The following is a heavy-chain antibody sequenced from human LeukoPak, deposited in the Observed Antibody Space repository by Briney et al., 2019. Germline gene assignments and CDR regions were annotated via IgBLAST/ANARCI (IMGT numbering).Heavy chain of an antibody. V-gene: IGHV4-59*01. CDR3: AGMRITTPTVRTLDY. CDR2: IYYAGST. CDR1: GGSMSTYY. Sequence: SSETLSLTCTVSGGSMSTYYWTWIRQPPGKGLEWVGFIYYAGSTNYNPSLESRVAISADTSKSQLSLELSSVTAADTAVYYCAGMRITTPTVRTLDYWGQGTLVTVSS. J-gene: IGHJ4*02. D-gene: IGHD1-14*01.